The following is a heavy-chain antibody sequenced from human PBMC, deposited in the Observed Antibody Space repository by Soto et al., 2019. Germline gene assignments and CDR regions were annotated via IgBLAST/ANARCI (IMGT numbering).Heavy chain of an antibody. J-gene: IGHJ4*01. V-gene: IGHV4-59*01. CDR3: ARYSAASGTYYFDY. CDR1: GGSISSYY. CDR2: IYYSGST. D-gene: IGHD6-13*01. Sequence: SETLSLTCTVSGGSISSYYWSWIRQPPGKGLEWIGYIYYSGSTNYNPSLKSRVTISVDTSKNQFSLKLSSVTAADTAVYYCARYSAASGTYYFDYWGQGTLVTVSS.